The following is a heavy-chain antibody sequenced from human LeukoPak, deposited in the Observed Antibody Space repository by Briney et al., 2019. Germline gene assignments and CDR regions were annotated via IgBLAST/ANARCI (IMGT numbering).Heavy chain of an antibody. CDR2: INHSGST. Sequence: SETLSLTCAVHGGSFSGYYWSWIRQPPGKGLEWIGEINHSGSTNYNPSLKSRVTISVDTSKNQFSLKLSSVTAADTAVYYCARRGRSMVRGVILGWGQGTLVTVSS. CDR1: GGSFSGYY. V-gene: IGHV4-34*01. CDR3: ARRGRSMVRGVILG. D-gene: IGHD3-10*01. J-gene: IGHJ4*02.